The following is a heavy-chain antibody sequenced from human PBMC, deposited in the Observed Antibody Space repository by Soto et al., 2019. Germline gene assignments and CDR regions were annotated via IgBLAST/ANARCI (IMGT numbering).Heavy chain of an antibody. D-gene: IGHD2-2*01. CDR2: IWYDGSNK. CDR3: ARLGDCSSTSCYGVYYYYGMYV. Sequence: QVQLVESGGGVVQPGRSLRLSCAASGFTFSSYGMHWVRQAPGKGLEWVAVIWYDGSNKYYADSVKGRFTISKDNSKNTLYLQMNSLRAEDTAVYYCARLGDCSSTSCYGVYYYYGMYVWGQGTTVTVSS. J-gene: IGHJ6*02. CDR1: GFTFSSYG. V-gene: IGHV3-33*01.